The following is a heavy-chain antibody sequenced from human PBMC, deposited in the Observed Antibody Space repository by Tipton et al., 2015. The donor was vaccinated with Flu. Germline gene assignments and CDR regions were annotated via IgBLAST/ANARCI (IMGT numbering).Heavy chain of an antibody. CDR2: VFHTGST. J-gene: IGHJ4*02. D-gene: IGHD2-2*01. V-gene: IGHV4-38-2*02. CDR1: GDSISGDYY. CDR3: ARDPSLGMPDYFDY. Sequence: TLSLTCTISGDSISGDYYWGWIRQPPGKGLQWIGNVFHTGSTYHNPSLRSRVTISVDTSKNQFSLKVFSVTAADTAVYYCARDPSLGMPDYFDYWGQGTLVTASS.